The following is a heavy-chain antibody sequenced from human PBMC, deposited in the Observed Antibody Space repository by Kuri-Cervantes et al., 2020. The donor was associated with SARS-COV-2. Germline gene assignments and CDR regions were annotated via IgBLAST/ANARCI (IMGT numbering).Heavy chain of an antibody. V-gene: IGHV3-74*01. Sequence: GGSLRLSCAASGFTFSGHWIHWVRQAPGKGLVWVSRINPDGSYTNNADSVKGRFTLSRDNAKNMLFLQMNSLRAEDTAVYYCARVGYSYGYWGPFDYWGQGTLVTVSS. CDR1: GFTFSGHW. CDR2: INPDGSYT. CDR3: ARVGYSYGYWGPFDY. J-gene: IGHJ4*02. D-gene: IGHD5-18*01.